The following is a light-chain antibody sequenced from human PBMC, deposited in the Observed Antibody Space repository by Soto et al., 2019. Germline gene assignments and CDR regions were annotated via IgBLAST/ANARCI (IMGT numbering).Light chain of an antibody. V-gene: IGLV2-23*02. CDR2: EVS. CDR3: CSYAGSSTPHYV. Sequence: QSALTQPASVSGSPGQSITISCTGSSSDDGSYNLVSWYQQHPGKATKLMIYEVSKRPSGVSNRFSGSKSGNTASLTISGLQAEDEADYYCCSYAGSSTPHYVFGTGTKLTVL. CDR1: SSDDGSYNL. J-gene: IGLJ1*01.